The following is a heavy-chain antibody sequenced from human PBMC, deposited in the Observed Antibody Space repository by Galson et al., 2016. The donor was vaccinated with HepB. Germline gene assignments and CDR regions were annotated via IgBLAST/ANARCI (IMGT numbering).Heavy chain of an antibody. V-gene: IGHV1-3*01. CDR1: GYTFTSYT. J-gene: IGHJ4*02. CDR3: AREAGVRGSYYYNPPDY. CDR2: INAGNDNT. Sequence: GYTFTSYTIPWVRQAPGQRLEWMGWINAGNDNTKYSQKLQGRVTITRDTSASTAYMELSSLRSEDTAVYYCAREAGVRGSYYYNPPDYWGQGTLVTVSS. D-gene: IGHD1-26*01.